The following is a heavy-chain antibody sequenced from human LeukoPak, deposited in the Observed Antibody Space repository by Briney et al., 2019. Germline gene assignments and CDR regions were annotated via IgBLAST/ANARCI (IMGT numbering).Heavy chain of an antibody. CDR1: GYSFTSYW. V-gene: IGHV5-10-1*01. J-gene: IGHJ4*02. Sequence: GESLKTSCKGSGYSFTSYWISWVRQLPGKGLEWMGRIDPSDSYTNYIPSFQGHVTISADKSISTAYLQWSSLKASDTAMYYCARRRNWSDRADYWGQGTLVTVSS. CDR2: IDPSDSYT. D-gene: IGHD1-1*01. CDR3: ARRRNWSDRADY.